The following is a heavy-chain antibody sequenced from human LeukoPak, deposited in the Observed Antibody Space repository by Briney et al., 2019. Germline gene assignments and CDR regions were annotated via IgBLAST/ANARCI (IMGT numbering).Heavy chain of an antibody. V-gene: IGHV3-23*01. J-gene: IGHJ4*02. Sequence: GGSLRLSCAASGFTFSSHAMSWVRQAPGKGLEWVSAISDRGDNKQYTDSVKGRLTISRDNSKNTLYLQMNSLRAEGTAVYYCAGTYYFDSNDYYPVYWGQGTLVTVSS. CDR2: ISDRGDNK. CDR3: AGTYYFDSNDYYPVY. D-gene: IGHD3-22*01. CDR1: GFTFSSHA.